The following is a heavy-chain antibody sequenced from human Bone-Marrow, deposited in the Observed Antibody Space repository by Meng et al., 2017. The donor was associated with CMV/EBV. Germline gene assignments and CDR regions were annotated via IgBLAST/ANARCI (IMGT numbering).Heavy chain of an antibody. J-gene: IGHJ4*02. D-gene: IGHD2-2*01. CDR2: VSYTGST. Sequence: SETLSLTCTVSGGSISSNTYYWGWIRQPPGKGLEWIGSVSYTGSTYYNPSLKSRVTISIDTSKNQFSLKLSSVTAADTAVYYCARGIIPAAADFHNWGQGTLVTVSS. CDR3: ARGIIPAAADFHN. V-gene: IGHV4-39*07. CDR1: GGSISSNTYY.